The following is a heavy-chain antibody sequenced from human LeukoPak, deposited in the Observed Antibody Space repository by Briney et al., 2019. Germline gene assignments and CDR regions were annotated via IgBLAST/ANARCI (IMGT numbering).Heavy chain of an antibody. V-gene: IGHV3-21*01. CDR1: GFTFSSYS. CDR3: ATTRIADYYMDV. D-gene: IGHD6-13*01. CDR2: ISSSSSYI. J-gene: IGHJ6*03. Sequence: NPGGSLRLSCAASGFTFSSYSMNWVRQAPGKGLEWVSSISSSSSYIYYADSVKGRFTISRDNAKNSLYLQMNSLRAEDTAVYYCATTRIADYYMDVWGKGTTVTISS.